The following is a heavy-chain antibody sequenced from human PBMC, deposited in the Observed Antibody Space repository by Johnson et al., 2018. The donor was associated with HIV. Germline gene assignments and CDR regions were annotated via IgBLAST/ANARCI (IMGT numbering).Heavy chain of an antibody. V-gene: IGHV3-30*19. D-gene: IGHD1-26*01. Sequence: QMLLVESGGGVVQPGRSLRLSCAASGFTFSSYGMHWVRQAPGKGLEWVAVISYDGSNKYYADSVKGRFTISRDNSKNTLYLQMNSLRAEDTAVYYCAKVLKAGGRMNDGFDIWGQGTLVTVSS. J-gene: IGHJ3*02. CDR3: AKVLKAGGRMNDGFDI. CDR2: ISYDGSNK. CDR1: GFTFSSYG.